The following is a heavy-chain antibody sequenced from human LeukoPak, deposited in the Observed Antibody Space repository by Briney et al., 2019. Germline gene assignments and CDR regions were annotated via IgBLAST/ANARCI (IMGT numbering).Heavy chain of an antibody. D-gene: IGHD4/OR15-4a*01. J-gene: IGHJ4*02. V-gene: IGHV3-21*01. Sequence: PGGSLRLSCAASGFAFSSYSMNWVRQAPGKGLEWVSSISSSSSYIYYADSVKGRFTISRDNAKNSLYLQMNSLRAEDTAGYYCVPGLWSKLGYGYWGQGTLVTASS. CDR1: GFAFSSYS. CDR2: ISSSSSYI. CDR3: VPGLWSKLGYGY.